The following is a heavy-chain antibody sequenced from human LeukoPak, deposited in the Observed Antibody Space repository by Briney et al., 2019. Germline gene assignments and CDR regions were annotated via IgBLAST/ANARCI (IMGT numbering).Heavy chain of an antibody. CDR2: IYPGDSDT. D-gene: IGHD3-10*01. CDR3: ARHRRLLGSPDYFDY. J-gene: IGHJ4*02. V-gene: IGHV5-51*01. CDR1: GYSFTSYW. Sequence: GESLKISCKGSGYSFTSYWIGWVRQMPGKGLEWMGIIYPGDSDTRYSPSFQGQVTISVDKSISTAYLQWSSLKASDTAMYYCARHRRLLGSPDYFDYWGRGTLVTVSS.